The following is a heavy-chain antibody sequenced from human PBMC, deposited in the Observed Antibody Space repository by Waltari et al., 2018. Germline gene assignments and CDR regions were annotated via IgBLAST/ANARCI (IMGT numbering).Heavy chain of an antibody. CDR1: GYPFTSYY. D-gene: IGHD1-26*01. J-gene: IGHJ4*02. CDR2: INTRNGGT. Sequence: QVQLVQSGAEVKKPGASVKVSGKTSGYPFTSYYMHWVRQAPGQGLEWMGWINTRNGGTNYAQKYQGRVTMTRDTSISTAYMELSRLISNDTAVYYCARTYQSGSYSDYWGQGTPVTVSS. V-gene: IGHV1-2*02. CDR3: ARTYQSGSYSDY.